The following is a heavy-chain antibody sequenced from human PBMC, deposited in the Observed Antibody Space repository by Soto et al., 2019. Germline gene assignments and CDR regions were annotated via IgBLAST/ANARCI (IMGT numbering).Heavy chain of an antibody. J-gene: IGHJ6*02. CDR3: ARAHYGDFGYGMDV. CDR2: MHDSGFT. D-gene: IGHD4-17*01. V-gene: IGHV4-30-2*01. CDR1: GGSISNGAYY. Sequence: SETLSLTCTVSGGSISNGAYYWGWIRQHPGKGLEWIIYMHDSGFTYYNPSLKSRVTISVDRSKNQFSLKLSSVTAADTAVYYCARAHYGDFGYGMDVWGQGTTVTVSS.